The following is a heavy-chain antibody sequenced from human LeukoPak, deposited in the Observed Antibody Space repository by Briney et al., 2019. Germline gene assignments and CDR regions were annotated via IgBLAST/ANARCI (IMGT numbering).Heavy chain of an antibody. V-gene: IGHV4-39*07. J-gene: IGHJ4*02. CDR3: TRDIGLGSYYIPLSFDY. CDR1: GGSISGYY. D-gene: IGHD3-10*01. CDR2: IYYSGNT. Sequence: SETLSLTCTVSGGSISGYYWGWIRQPPGEGLEWIGSIYYSGNTYYNPSLKSRLTISVDTSKNQFSLKLSSVTAADTAVYYCTRDIGLGSYYIPLSFDYWGQGTLVTVSS.